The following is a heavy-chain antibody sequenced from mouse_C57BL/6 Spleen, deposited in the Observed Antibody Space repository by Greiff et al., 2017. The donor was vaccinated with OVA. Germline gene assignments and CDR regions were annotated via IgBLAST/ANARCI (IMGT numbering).Heavy chain of an antibody. V-gene: IGHV2-9-1*01. CDR3: AGFITTVVPFAY. J-gene: IGHJ3*01. CDR2: IWTGGGT. Sequence: QVQLQQSGPGLVAPSQSLSITCTVSGFSLTSYAISWVRQPPGKGLEWLGVIWTGGGTNYNSALKSRLSISKDNSKSQVFLKMNSLQTDDTARYYCAGFITTVVPFAYWGQGTLVTVSA. CDR1: GFSLTSYA. D-gene: IGHD1-1*01.